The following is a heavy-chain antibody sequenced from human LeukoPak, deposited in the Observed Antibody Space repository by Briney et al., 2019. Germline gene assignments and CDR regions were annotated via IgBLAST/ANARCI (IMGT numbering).Heavy chain of an antibody. CDR2: ISGSSSTI. Sequence: PGGSLRLSCAGSGFTFSTYNFNWVRQAPGKGLEWISHISGSSSTIHYADSVKGRFTVSRDNARSSVYLQMNSLRVEDTAVYYCARVSYGSGLDYWGQGALVTVSS. CDR3: ARVSYGSGLDY. J-gene: IGHJ4*02. V-gene: IGHV3-48*01. CDR1: GFTFSTYN. D-gene: IGHD3-10*01.